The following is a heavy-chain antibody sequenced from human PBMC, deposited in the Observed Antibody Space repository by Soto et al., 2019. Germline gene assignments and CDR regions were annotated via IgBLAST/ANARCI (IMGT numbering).Heavy chain of an antibody. CDR1: GYKFADYN. CDR2: MNSFSGGS. V-gene: IGHV1-8*02. D-gene: IGHD6-19*01. J-gene: IGHJ4*02. CDR3: ARGSAFQRTGNSDF. Sequence: QVQLVQSGAEVKRPGASVKVSCTTSGYKFADYNMNWVRQATGLGLEWLGYMNSFSGGSDFAPKFQDRLTLTKNTSISTAYLELTNLRDDDTAVYYCARGSAFQRTGNSDFWGQGTPVTVSS.